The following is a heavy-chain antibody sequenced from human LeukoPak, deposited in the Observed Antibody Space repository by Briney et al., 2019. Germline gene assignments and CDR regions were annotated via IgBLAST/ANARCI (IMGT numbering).Heavy chain of an antibody. Sequence: GGSLRLSCAASGFTFSSYSMTWVRQAPGKGLEWVSSISSSSSYIYYADSVKGRFTISRDNAKNSLYLQMNSLRAEDTAVYYCAREWLRFFDYWGQGTLVTVSS. J-gene: IGHJ4*02. V-gene: IGHV3-21*01. CDR3: AREWLRFFDY. CDR2: ISSSSSYI. D-gene: IGHD5-12*01. CDR1: GFTFSSYS.